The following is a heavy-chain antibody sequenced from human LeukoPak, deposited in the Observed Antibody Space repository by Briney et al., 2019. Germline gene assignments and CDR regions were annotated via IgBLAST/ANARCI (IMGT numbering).Heavy chain of an antibody. CDR3: ARETDSAFDM. J-gene: IGHJ3*02. V-gene: IGHV3-48*01. CDR1: GFTISNYR. CDR2: ISSSSSSI. Sequence: GGSLRLSCVASGFTISNYRMNWVRQAPGKGLEWVSNISSSSSSIFYADPVKGRFTISRDNVKNSLDLQMNSLRAEDTGVYYCARETDSAFDMWGQGTMVTVA.